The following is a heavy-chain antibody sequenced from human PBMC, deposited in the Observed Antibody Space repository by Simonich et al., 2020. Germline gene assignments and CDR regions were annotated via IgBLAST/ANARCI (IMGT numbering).Heavy chain of an antibody. D-gene: IGHD6-13*01. V-gene: IGHV4-39*01. CDR3: ARHAGFAFDI. Sequence: QLQLQESGPGLVKPSETLSLTCTVSGGSISISSYYWGWIRQPPGKGLEWIGSIYYSGSTYYNPSIKRRVTISVDTSKNQFSLKLSSVTAADTAVYYCARHAGFAFDIWGQGTMVTVSS. CDR2: IYYSGST. J-gene: IGHJ3*02. CDR1: GGSISISSYY.